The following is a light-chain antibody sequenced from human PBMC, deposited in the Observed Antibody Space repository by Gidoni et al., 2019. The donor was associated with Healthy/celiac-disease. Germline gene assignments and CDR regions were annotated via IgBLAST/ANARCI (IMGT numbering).Light chain of an antibody. CDR1: SLRKYF. Sequence: SPELTQDPAVSVALGQTVRITCQGDSLRKYFASWYQQKPGQAPVLIIYGKNSRPSGIPDRFSGSYSGNTASLTITGAQAEDEADYYCNSRDNSGNHRVFGGGTKLTVL. CDR2: GKN. CDR3: NSRDNSGNHRV. V-gene: IGLV3-19*01. J-gene: IGLJ3*02.